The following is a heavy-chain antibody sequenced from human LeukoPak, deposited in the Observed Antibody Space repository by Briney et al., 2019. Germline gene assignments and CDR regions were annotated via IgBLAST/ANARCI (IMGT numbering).Heavy chain of an antibody. CDR3: AKYGRQAADCTASTCNPWLGP. D-gene: IGHD2-8*02. Sequence: SSETLSLTCAVCGGSVSGYCWNWIRQPPGEGLEWIGEINHSGYTNYNPSLKSRVTISVDKSKNQFSLKLNSVSATDTAVYYCAKYGRQAADCTASTCNPWLGPWGQGTLVTVSS. J-gene: IGHJ5*02. CDR2: INHSGYT. V-gene: IGHV4-34*01. CDR1: GGSVSGYC.